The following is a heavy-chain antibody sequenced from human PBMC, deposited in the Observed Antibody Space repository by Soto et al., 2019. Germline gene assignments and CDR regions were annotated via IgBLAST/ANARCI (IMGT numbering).Heavy chain of an antibody. CDR2: IYPGDSDT. V-gene: IGHV5-51*01. J-gene: IGHJ3*01. CDR1: GYIFTSYW. CDR3: ARHGGGVHNPIFLYGFDF. Sequence: VQLVQSGAEVKKPGESLKISCQASGYIFTSYWIGWVRQKPGKGLEWMGIIYPGDSDTTYSPSFQGQVTISAAMSSSTAYLQGSGLKASDTAIYYCARHGGGVHNPIFLYGFDFWGQGTMVTVSS. D-gene: IGHD3-16*01.